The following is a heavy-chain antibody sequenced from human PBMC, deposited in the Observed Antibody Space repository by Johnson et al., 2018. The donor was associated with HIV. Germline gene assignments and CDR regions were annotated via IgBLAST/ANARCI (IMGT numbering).Heavy chain of an antibody. Sequence: VQLVESGGGVVQPGRSLRLSCAASGFTFSSYGMHWVRQAPGKGLGWVAVISYDGNNKYYADSVKGRFIISRDNSKNTLYLQMDSLRAEDTAVYYCARDKGYYGSGTDAFDIWGQGTLVTVSS. CDR3: ARDKGYYGSGTDAFDI. V-gene: IGHV3-30*03. CDR2: ISYDGNNK. CDR1: GFTFSSYG. D-gene: IGHD3-10*01. J-gene: IGHJ3*02.